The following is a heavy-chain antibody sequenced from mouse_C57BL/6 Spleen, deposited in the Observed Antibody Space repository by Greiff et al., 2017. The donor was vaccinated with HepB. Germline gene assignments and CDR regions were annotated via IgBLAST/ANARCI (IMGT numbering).Heavy chain of an antibody. J-gene: IGHJ2*01. Sequence: QVQLQQSGTELVKPGASVKLSCKASGYTFTSYWMHWVKQRPGQGLEWIGNINPSNGGTNYNEKFKSKATLTVDKSSSTAYMQLSSLTSEDSAVYYCARGLGIGVYFDYWGQGTTLTVSS. CDR2: INPSNGGT. CDR3: ARGLGIGVYFDY. D-gene: IGHD4-1*01. CDR1: GYTFTSYW. V-gene: IGHV1-53*01.